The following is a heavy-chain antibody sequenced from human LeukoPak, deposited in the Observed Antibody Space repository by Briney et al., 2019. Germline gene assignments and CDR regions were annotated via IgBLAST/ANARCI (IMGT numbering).Heavy chain of an antibody. CDR3: ARRPWYYDILTGSYYYYGMDV. D-gene: IGHD3-9*01. Sequence: GGSLRLSCAASGFTFSSYEMNWVRQAPGKGLEWVSYISSSGSTIYYADSVKGRFTISRDNAKNSLYLQMNSLRAEDTAVYYCARRPWYYDILTGSYYYYGMDVWGQGTTVTVSS. CDR2: ISSSGSTI. V-gene: IGHV3-48*03. CDR1: GFTFSSYE. J-gene: IGHJ6*02.